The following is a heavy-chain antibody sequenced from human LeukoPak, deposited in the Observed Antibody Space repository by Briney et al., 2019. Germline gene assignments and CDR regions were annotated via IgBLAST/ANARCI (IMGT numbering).Heavy chain of an antibody. D-gene: IGHD5-24*01. CDR1: GFTFSSAW. CDR2: IKSRTDGGST. Sequence: PGGSLRLSCAASGFTFSSAWMTWVRQPPGKGLEWVGHIKSRTDGGSTDYPAPVKGRFNVSRDDSKNTVYLQMNSLKTEDSAVYYCATEFYSNGYNFWGQGTPVTVSS. V-gene: IGHV3-15*01. CDR3: ATEFYSNGYNF. J-gene: IGHJ4*02.